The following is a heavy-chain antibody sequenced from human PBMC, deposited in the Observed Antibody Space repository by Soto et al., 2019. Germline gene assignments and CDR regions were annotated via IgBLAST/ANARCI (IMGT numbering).Heavy chain of an antibody. Sequence: KTSETLSLTCTVSGGSISSGGYYWSWIRQHPGKGLEWIGYIYYSGSTYYNPSLKSRVTISVDTSKNQFSLKLSSVTAADTAVYYCARATNGGFVVVPAAIPFWFDPWGQGTLVTVSS. V-gene: IGHV4-31*03. J-gene: IGHJ5*02. CDR2: IYYSGST. CDR3: ARATNGGFVVVPAAIPFWFDP. CDR1: GGSISSGGYY. D-gene: IGHD2-2*02.